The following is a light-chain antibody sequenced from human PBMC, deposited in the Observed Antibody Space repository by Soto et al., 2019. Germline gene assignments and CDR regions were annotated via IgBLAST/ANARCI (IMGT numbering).Light chain of an antibody. CDR2: AAS. CDR1: QPVGNSY. Sequence: DIVLTQSPGTLSSSPGDTANLSCRASQPVGNSYLAWYQQQPGQAPTLLIYAASSRATGLPDRVSGSGSGTEFTLTISRLEPEDFAAYYCLLFVNSRYTFGQGTKLDIK. V-gene: IGKV3-20*01. CDR3: LLFVNSRYT. J-gene: IGKJ2*01.